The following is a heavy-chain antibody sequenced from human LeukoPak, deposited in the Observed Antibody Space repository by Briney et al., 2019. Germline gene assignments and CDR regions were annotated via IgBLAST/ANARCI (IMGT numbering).Heavy chain of an antibody. J-gene: IGHJ4*02. Sequence: GGSLRLSCAASGFTFSGSVMHWVRQASGKGLGWVGRIRSKANSYATAYAASVKGRFTISRDDSKNTAYLQMNSLKTEDTAVYYCTSLSYYYDSSGYPYPALWGQGTLVTVSS. CDR3: TSLSYYYDSSGYPYPAL. D-gene: IGHD3-22*01. CDR1: GFTFSGSV. V-gene: IGHV3-73*01. CDR2: IRSKANSYAT.